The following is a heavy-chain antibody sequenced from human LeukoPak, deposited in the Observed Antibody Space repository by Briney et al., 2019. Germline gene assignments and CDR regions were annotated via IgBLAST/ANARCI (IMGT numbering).Heavy chain of an antibody. CDR2: INSDGSST. V-gene: IGHV3-74*01. CDR3: ARGVIAAAAQYYYYYMDV. Sequence: GGSLRLSCAASGFTFSTYGMSWVRQAPGKGLVWVSRINSDGSSTSYADSVKGRFTISRDNAKNTLYLQMNSLRAEDTAVYYCARGVIAAAAQYYYYYMDVWGKGTTVTVSS. J-gene: IGHJ6*03. CDR1: GFTFSTYG. D-gene: IGHD6-13*01.